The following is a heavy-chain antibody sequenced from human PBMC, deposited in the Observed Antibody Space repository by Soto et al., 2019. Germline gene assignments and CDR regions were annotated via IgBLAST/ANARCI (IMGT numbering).Heavy chain of an antibody. V-gene: IGHV3-23*01. CDR1: GFTFSNYA. CDR2: FSGSGGST. Sequence: EVQLLESGGGLVQPGGSLRLSCAAAGFTFSNYALTWVRQSPGKGLEWVSTFSGSGGSTYYADSVRGRFTISRDNSKNAVVLQRNNLIFEDTAIYLCVRDCTGDTCPFLNVWCQGATVSVSS. D-gene: IGHD2-8*01. CDR3: VRDCTGDTCPFLNV. J-gene: IGHJ6*02.